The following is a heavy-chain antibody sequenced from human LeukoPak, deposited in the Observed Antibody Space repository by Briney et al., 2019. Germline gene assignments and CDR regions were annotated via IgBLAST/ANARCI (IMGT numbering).Heavy chain of an antibody. D-gene: IGHD5-12*01. V-gene: IGHV3-20*01. CDR1: GFTFDDYG. CDR2: INWNGGST. J-gene: IGHJ5*02. Sequence: GGSLRLSCAASGFTFDDYGMSWVRQAPGHGLEWVSGINWNGGSTGYADSVKGRFTISRDNAKNSLYLQINSLRAEDTALYHCARGSGYDPNWFDPWGQGTLVTVSS. CDR3: ARGSGYDPNWFDP.